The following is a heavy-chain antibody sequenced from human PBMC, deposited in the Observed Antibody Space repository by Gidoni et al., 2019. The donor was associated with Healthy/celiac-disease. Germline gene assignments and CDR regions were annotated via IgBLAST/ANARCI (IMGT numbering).Heavy chain of an antibody. CDR1: GYTFTSHY. J-gene: IGHJ5*02. D-gene: IGHD5-12*01. CDR3: AEGGYSGYGLDP. CDR2: ITPRGGST. V-gene: IGHV1-46*01. Sequence: QAQLVQSGAEGKKPGDSAPVSWKAYGYTFTSHYMHWVRQAPGQGLAWMGRITPRGGSTSYAREFQGGVTMTRDTSTSTVYMELSSLRSEDPAVYYCAEGGYSGYGLDPWGQGTLVTVSS.